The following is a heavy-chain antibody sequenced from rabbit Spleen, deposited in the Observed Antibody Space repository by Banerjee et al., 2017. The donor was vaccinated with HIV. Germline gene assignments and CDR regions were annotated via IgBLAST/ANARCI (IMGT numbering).Heavy chain of an antibody. CDR2: IYTGGSGST. CDR1: GFSFSSGYD. V-gene: IGHV1S40*01. Sequence: QSLEESGGGLVKPEGSLTLTCKASGFSFSSGYDMCWVRQAPGKGLEWIACIYTGGSGSTAYASWAKGRFTVSKTSSTTVTLQLNSLTAADTATYFCARGSATMTMVITGYYLSLWGPGTLVTVS. D-gene: IGHD2-1*01. J-gene: IGHJ4*01. CDR3: ARGSATMTMVITGYYLSL.